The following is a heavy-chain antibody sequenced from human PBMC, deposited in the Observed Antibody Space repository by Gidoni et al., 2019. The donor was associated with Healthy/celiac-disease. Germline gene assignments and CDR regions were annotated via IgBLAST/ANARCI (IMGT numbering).Heavy chain of an antibody. Sequence: YNPSLKSRVTISVDTSKNQFSLKLSSVTAADTAVYYCARVNLDTYYDLGYGMDVWGQGTTVTVSS. CDR3: ARVNLDTYYDLGYGMDV. J-gene: IGHJ6*02. D-gene: IGHD3-3*01. V-gene: IGHV4-30-2*05.